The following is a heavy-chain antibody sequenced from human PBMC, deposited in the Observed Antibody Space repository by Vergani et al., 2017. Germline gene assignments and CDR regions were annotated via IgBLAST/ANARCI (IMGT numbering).Heavy chain of an antibody. CDR3: AREGVYDYVWGSYRILGGYYCDY. CDR2: IYAGNGNT. D-gene: IGHD3-16*02. Sequence: QVHLVQSGAEVKKPGASVKVSCKASVYTFTSYAMHWVRQAPGQRLEWMGWIYAGNGNTKYSQKFQGRVTITTDTSASTAYMELSSLRSEDTAVYYCAREGVYDYVWGSYRILGGYYCDYWGQGSLVTVSS. V-gene: IGHV1-3*01. J-gene: IGHJ4*02. CDR1: VYTFTSYA.